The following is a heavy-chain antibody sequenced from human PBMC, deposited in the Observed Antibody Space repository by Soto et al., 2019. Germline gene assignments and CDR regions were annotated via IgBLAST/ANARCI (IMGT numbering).Heavy chain of an antibody. D-gene: IGHD2-8*01. Sequence: KPSETLSLTCTVSGGSISSGGYYWSWIRQHPGKGLEWIGYIYYSGSTYYNPSLKSRVTISVDTSKNQFSLKLSSVTAAVTAVYYCARDLYPGSIGRLDPWGQGTLVTVSS. CDR1: GGSISSGGYY. J-gene: IGHJ5*02. CDR2: IYYSGST. V-gene: IGHV4-31*03. CDR3: ARDLYPGSIGRLDP.